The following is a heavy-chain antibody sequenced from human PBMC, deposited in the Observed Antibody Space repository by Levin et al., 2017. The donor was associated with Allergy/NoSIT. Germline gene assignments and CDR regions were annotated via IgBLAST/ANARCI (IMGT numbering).Heavy chain of an antibody. CDR2: IYYSGST. J-gene: IGHJ3*02. Sequence: SETLSLTCTVSGGSISSGGYYWSWIRQHPGKGLEWIGYIYYSGSTYYNPSLKSRVTISVDTSKNQFSLKLSSVTAADTAVYYCARDKGYSGYDSGEKVLDDDAFDIWGQGTMVTVSS. CDR1: GGSISSGGYY. CDR3: ARDKGYSGYDSGEKVLDDDAFDI. D-gene: IGHD5-12*01. V-gene: IGHV4-31*03.